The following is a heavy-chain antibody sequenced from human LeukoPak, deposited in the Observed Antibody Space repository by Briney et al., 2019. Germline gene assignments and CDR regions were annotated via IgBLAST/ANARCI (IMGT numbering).Heavy chain of an antibody. Sequence: ASVKVSCKVSGNTFTDYYMHWVQQAPGKGLEWMGLVDPEDGETIYAEKFQGRVTITADTSTDTAYMELSSLRSEDTAVYYCATAAMVPMDVWGKGTTVTVSS. V-gene: IGHV1-69-2*01. D-gene: IGHD3-10*01. CDR1: GNTFTDYY. J-gene: IGHJ6*03. CDR3: ATAAMVPMDV. CDR2: VDPEDGET.